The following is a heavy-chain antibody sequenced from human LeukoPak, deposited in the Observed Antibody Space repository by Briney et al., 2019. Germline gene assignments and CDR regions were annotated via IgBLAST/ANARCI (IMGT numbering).Heavy chain of an antibody. D-gene: IGHD4-17*01. CDR2: IYYSGST. CDR3: ARHGTTVTPYSWFDP. J-gene: IGHJ5*02. CDR1: GGSFSGYY. Sequence: SETLSLTCAVYGGSFSGYYWSWIRQPPGKGLEWIGYIYYSGSTNYNPSLKSRVTISVDTSKNQFSLKLSSVTAADTAVYYCARHGTTVTPYSWFDPWGQGTLVTVSS. V-gene: IGHV4-59*08.